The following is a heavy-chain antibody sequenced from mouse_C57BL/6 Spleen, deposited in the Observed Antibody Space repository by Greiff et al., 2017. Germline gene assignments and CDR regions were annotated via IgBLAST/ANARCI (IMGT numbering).Heavy chain of an antibody. CDR2: IYPGDGDT. CDR3: ARSDFYDYEVFAY. J-gene: IGHJ3*01. Sequence: QVQLQQSGAELVKPGASVKISCKASGYAFSSYWMNWVKQRPGKGLEWIGQIYPGDGDTNYNGKFKGKAPLTADKSSSTAYMQLRSLTSEDYAVYFCARSDFYDYEVFAYWGQGTLVTVSA. D-gene: IGHD2-4*01. CDR1: GYAFSSYW. V-gene: IGHV1-80*01.